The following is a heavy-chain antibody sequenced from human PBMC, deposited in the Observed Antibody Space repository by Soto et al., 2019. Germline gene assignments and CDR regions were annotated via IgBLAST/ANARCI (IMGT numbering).Heavy chain of an antibody. CDR3: PRPEYSSSLVRFDP. CDR2: IYYSGST. V-gene: IGHV4-39*01. Sequence: QLQLQESGPGLVKPSETLSLTCTVSGGSISSSSYYWGWIRQPPGKGLEWIGSIYYSGSTYYNPSLKSRDTTYVNTSKNQFSLKLSSVTAADTAVYYWPRPEYSSSLVRFDPWGQGTLVTVSS. D-gene: IGHD6-13*01. CDR1: GGSISSSSYY. J-gene: IGHJ5*02.